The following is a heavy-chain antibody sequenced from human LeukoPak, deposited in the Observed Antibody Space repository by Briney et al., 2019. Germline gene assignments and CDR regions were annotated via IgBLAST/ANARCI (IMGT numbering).Heavy chain of an antibody. V-gene: IGHV3-48*02. CDR1: GFTFSSYS. CDR2: ISFSSSTI. CDR3: ARDFFDS. J-gene: IGHJ5*01. Sequence: GGSLRLSCVASGFTFSSYSMKWVRQAPGKGLEWVSYISFSSSTIFYADSVKGRFTISRDNAKNSLHLQMNSLRDENTAVYYCARDFFDSWGQGTLVTVSS.